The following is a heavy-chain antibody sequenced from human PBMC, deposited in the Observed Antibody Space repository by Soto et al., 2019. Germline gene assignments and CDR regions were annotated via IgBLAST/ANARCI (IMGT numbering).Heavy chain of an antibody. CDR2: INPSGGST. V-gene: IGHV1-46*01. D-gene: IGHD2-2*01. CDR1: GYTFTSYY. J-gene: IGHJ6*02. Sequence: ASVKISCKASGYTFTSYYMHWVRQAPGQGLEWMGIINPSGGSTSYAQKFQGRVTMTRDMSTSTVYMELSSLRSEDTAVYYCAREEVPAAGYYYYGMDVCGQGITVTVSS. CDR3: AREEVPAAGYYYYGMDV.